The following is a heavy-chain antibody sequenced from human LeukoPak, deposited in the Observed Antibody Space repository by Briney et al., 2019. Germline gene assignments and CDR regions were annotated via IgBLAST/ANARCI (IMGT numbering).Heavy chain of an antibody. CDR1: GGSISSSSYY. CDR3: ARREWMGAYNWFDP. D-gene: IGHD3-3*01. V-gene: IGHV4-39*02. CDR2: IYYSGST. Sequence: PSETLSLTCTVSGGSISSSSYYWGWIRQPPGKGLEWIGSIYYSGSTYYNPSLKSRVTISVDTSKNHFSLKLSSVTAADTAVYYCARREWMGAYNWFDPWGQGTLVTVSS. J-gene: IGHJ5*02.